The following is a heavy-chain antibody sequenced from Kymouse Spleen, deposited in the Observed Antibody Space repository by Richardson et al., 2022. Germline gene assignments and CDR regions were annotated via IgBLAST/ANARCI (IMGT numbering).Heavy chain of an antibody. CDR2: INHSGST. V-gene: IGHV4-34*01. Sequence: QVQLQQWGAGLLKPSETLSLTCAVYGGSFSGYYWSWIRQPPGKGLEWIGEINHSGSTNYNPSLKSRVTISVDTSKNQFSLKLSSVTAADTAVYYCARGRDDILTGYYVYYFDYWGQGTLVTVSS. J-gene: IGHJ4*02. CDR1: GGSFSGYY. D-gene: IGHD3-9*01. CDR3: ARGRDDILTGYYVYYFDY.